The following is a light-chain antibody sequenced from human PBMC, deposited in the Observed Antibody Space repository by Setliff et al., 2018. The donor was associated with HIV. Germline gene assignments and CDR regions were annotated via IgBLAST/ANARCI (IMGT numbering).Light chain of an antibody. Sequence: QSALTQPASVSGSPGQSITISCTGTSGDVGRYNLVSWYQQQPGKPPKLMIYQASKRPSGVSNRFSGSKSGNTASLTISGLQAEDEADYYCCSNTGSNSFVLRTWTKVPV. CDR3: CSNTGSNSFV. CDR2: QAS. CDR1: SGDVGRYNL. J-gene: IGLJ1*01. V-gene: IGLV2-23*01.